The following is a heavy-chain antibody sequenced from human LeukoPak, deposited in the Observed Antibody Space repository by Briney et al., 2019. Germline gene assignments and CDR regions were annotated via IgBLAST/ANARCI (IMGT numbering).Heavy chain of an antibody. V-gene: IGHV4-59*08. CDR3: VRHPWRMGSRDYNFDY. CDR2: IYYSGST. D-gene: IGHD3-16*01. J-gene: IGHJ4*02. CDR1: GGSSSSYY. Sequence: PSETLSLTCTVSGGSSSSYYWSRIRQPPGKGLEWIGHIYYSGSTNYNPSLKSRVTISVDTSKNQFSLKMTSVTAADTAVYYCVRHPWRMGSRDYNFDYWGQGTLVTVSS.